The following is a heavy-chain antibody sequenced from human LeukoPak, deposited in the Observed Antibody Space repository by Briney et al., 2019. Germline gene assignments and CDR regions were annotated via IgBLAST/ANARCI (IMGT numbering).Heavy chain of an antibody. D-gene: IGHD6-13*01. CDR2: INWNGGST. J-gene: IGHJ6*03. CDR1: GFTFDDYG. V-gene: IGHV3-20*04. CDR3: ARRAGYSRANYYYYYMDV. Sequence: PGGSLRLSCAASGFTFDDYGMSWVRQAPGKGLEWVSGINWNGGSTGYADSVKGRFTISRDNAKNSLYLQMNSLRAEDTALYYCARRAGYSRANYYYYYMDVWGKGTTVTVSS.